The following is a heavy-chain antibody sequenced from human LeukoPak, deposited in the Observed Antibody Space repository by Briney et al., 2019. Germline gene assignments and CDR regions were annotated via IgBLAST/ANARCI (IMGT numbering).Heavy chain of an antibody. J-gene: IGHJ4*02. CDR1: GFTFSSYA. CDR2: ISGSGGST. D-gene: IGHD3-3*01. Sequence: GGSLRLSCAASGFTFSSYAMSWVRQAPGKGLEWVSAISGSGGSTYYADSVKGRFTISRDNSKNTLYLQMNSLRAEDTAVYYRAKLYSRIFGVVSDYWGQGTLVTVSS. CDR3: AKLYSRIFGVVSDY. V-gene: IGHV3-23*01.